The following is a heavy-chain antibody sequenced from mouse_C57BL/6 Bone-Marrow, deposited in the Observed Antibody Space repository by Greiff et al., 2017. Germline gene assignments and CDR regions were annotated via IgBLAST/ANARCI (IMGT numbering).Heavy chain of an antibody. CDR2: IYPRSGNT. Sequence: QVQLKQSGAELARPGASVKLSCKASGYTFTSYGISWVKQRTGQGLEWIGEIYPRSGNTYYNEKFKGKATLTADKSSSTAYMELRSLTSEDSAVYFCARGWLLQRKAYWGQGTLVTVSA. CDR1: GYTFTSYG. CDR3: ARGWLLQRKAY. J-gene: IGHJ3*01. V-gene: IGHV1-81*01. D-gene: IGHD2-3*01.